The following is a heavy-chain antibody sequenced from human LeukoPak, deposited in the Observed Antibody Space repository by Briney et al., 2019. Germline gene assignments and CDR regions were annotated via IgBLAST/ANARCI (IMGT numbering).Heavy chain of an antibody. V-gene: IGHV4-59*01. J-gene: IGHJ4*02. CDR3: ASTTVITRIDY. CDR2: IYYSGST. CDR1: GGSISSYY. D-gene: IGHD4-17*01. Sequence: SETLSLTCTVSGGSISSYYWSWIRQPRGKGLEWIGYIYYSGSTNYNPSLKSRVTISVDTSKNQFSLKLSSVTAADTAVYYCASTTVITRIDYWGQGTLVTVSS.